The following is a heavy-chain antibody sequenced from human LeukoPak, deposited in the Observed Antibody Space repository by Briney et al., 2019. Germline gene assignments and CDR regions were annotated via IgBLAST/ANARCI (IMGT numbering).Heavy chain of an antibody. CDR2: IYNSGST. Sequence: SETLSLTCTVSGVSISTFYWSWIRQPPGKGLEWIGYIYNSGSTNYNPSLKSRVTISVDTSKNQFSLKLSSVTAADTAVYYCARARQQLTNYFDYWGQGTLVTVSS. CDR3: ARARQQLTNYFDY. V-gene: IGHV4-59*01. D-gene: IGHD6-13*01. J-gene: IGHJ4*02. CDR1: GVSISTFY.